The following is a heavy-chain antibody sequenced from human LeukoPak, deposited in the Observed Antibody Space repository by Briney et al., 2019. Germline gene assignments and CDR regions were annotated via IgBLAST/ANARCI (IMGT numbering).Heavy chain of an antibody. CDR3: ARDLSTTGTPKYGMDV. V-gene: IGHV1-18*01. CDR1: GYTFTSYG. D-gene: IGHD1-1*01. Sequence: ASVKVSCKASGYTFTSYGISWVRQAPGRGLEWMGWISAYNGNTNYAQKLQGRVTMTTDTSTSTAYMELRSLRSDDTAVYYCARDLSTTGTPKYGMDVWGQGTTVTVSS. CDR2: ISAYNGNT. J-gene: IGHJ6*02.